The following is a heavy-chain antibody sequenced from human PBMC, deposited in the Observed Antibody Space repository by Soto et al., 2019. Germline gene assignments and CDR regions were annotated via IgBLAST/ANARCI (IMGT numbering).Heavy chain of an antibody. Sequence: QVQVVQSGEEVKKPGASVKVSCKASGYTFTKYGFSWVRQSPGQGLEWMGWISGYNGNTKYAEKFQGRVTMTTDTSTSTAHMELRSLRSDDTAVYYCAREGQAPYYYYGMDVWGQGTAVTVSS. V-gene: IGHV1-18*01. CDR1: GYTFTKYG. CDR3: AREGQAPYYYYGMDV. CDR2: ISGYNGNT. J-gene: IGHJ6*02.